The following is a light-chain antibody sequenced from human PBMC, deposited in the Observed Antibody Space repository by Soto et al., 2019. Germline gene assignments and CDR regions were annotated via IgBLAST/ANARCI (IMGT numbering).Light chain of an antibody. V-gene: IGKV1-17*01. CDR1: QGIRYN. CDR3: LQDQAYPWT. J-gene: IGKJ1*01. Sequence: DIQMTQSPSSLSASVGARVTITCRASQGIRYNLGWYQQRPGKAPERLIYDTFTLASGVPSRFSGSGSGTDFTLTIASLQPEDVATYYCLQDQAYPWTFGQGNKVELK. CDR2: DTF.